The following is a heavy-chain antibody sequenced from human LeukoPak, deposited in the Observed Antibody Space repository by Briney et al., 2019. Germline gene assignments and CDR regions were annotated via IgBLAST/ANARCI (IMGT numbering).Heavy chain of an antibody. CDR2: ISSNGDNT. CDR3: TRDSALLGVAFDL. J-gene: IGHJ3*01. Sequence: GGSLRLSCSASGFPFNTYAIHWVRQAPGKGLEYVAGISSNGDNTDFADSAKGRFTISRDNSKSTLFLHMNSLRAEDTAVYFCTRDSALLGVAFDLWGQGTVVTVSS. V-gene: IGHV3-64D*06. D-gene: IGHD2-15*01. CDR1: GFPFNTYA.